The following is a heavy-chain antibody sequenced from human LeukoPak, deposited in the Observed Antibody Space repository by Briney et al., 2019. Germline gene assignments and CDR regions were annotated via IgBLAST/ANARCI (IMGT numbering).Heavy chain of an antibody. V-gene: IGHV4-59*01. Sequence: PSETLSLTRTVSGGSISPYYWSWIRQPPGKGLEWIGYVYYSGSTNYNPSLKSRVTISVDTSKSQFSLKLTSVTAADTAVYYCARAGRGSYRYFGYWGQGTLVTVSS. CDR2: VYYSGST. J-gene: IGHJ4*02. CDR3: ARAGRGSYRYFGY. CDR1: GGSISPYY. D-gene: IGHD1-26*01.